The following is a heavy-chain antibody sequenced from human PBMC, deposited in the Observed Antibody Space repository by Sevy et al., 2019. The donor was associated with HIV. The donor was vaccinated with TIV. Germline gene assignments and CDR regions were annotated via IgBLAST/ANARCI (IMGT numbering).Heavy chain of an antibody. CDR1: GFTFSSYW. D-gene: IGHD6-13*01. J-gene: IGHJ4*02. Sequence: GGSLRLSCAASGFTFSSYWINWVRQAPGEGLEWVANINQGGNQKHYMDSVKGRFTISRGNAENAVYLQMNSLRVEDTAVYCCARGPSGAAAGRFDSWGQGTLVTVSS. CDR2: INQGGNQK. CDR3: ARGPSGAAAGRFDS. V-gene: IGHV3-7*01.